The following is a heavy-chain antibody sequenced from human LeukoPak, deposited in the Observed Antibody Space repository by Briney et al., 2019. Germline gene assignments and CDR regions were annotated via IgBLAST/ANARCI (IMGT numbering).Heavy chain of an antibody. CDR2: INPNSGVT. Sequence: ASVKVSCKASGYTFTGYYMHWVRQAPGQGLEWMGWINPNSGVTNYAQKFQGRVTMTRDTSISTAYMELSRLRSDDTAVYYCARDRRYSYGYSNWFDPWGQGTLVTVSS. J-gene: IGHJ5*02. CDR1: GYTFTGYY. CDR3: ARDRRYSYGYSNWFDP. V-gene: IGHV1-2*02. D-gene: IGHD5-18*01.